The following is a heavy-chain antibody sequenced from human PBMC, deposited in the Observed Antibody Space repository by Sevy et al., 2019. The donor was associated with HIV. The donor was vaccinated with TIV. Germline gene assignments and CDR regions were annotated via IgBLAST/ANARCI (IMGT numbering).Heavy chain of an antibody. D-gene: IGHD3-3*01. J-gene: IGHJ5*02. V-gene: IGHV3-23*01. Sequence: GGSLRLSCAASGFTFSSYAMSWVRQAPGKGLEWVSAISGSGGSTYYADSVKGRFTISRDNSKNTLYLQMNSLRAEDTAVYYCANMPSYDFWSGYLSNWFDPWGQGTLSPSPQ. CDR1: GFTFSSYA. CDR3: ANMPSYDFWSGYLSNWFDP. CDR2: ISGSGGST.